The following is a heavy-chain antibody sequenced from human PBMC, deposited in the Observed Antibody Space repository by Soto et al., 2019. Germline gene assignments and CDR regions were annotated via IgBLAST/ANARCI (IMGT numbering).Heavy chain of an antibody. CDR3: ARALIPAANYGMDV. CDR2: ISAYNGNT. V-gene: IGHV1-18*04. J-gene: IGHJ6*02. D-gene: IGHD2-2*01. CDR1: GYTFTSYG. Sequence: QVQLVQSGAEVKKPGASVKVSCKASGYTFTSYGISWVRQAPGQGLAWMGWISAYNGNTNYAQTLQGRATMTTDTSTSTAYMELRSLRSDDTAVYYCARALIPAANYGMDVWGQGTTVTVSS.